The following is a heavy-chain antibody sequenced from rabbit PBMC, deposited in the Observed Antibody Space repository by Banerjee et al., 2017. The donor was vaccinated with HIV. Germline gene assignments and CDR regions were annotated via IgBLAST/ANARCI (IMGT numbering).Heavy chain of an antibody. CDR2: IYAGSSGST. V-gene: IGHV1S40*01. D-gene: IGHD5-1*01. Sequence: QSLEESGGDLVKPGASLTLTCTASGFSFSSGYYMCWVRQAPGKGLEWIACIYAGSSGSTYYASWAKGRFTISKTSSTTVTLQMTSLTAADTATYFCARAYQGYYFDLWGP. CDR1: GFSFSSGYY. CDR3: ARAYQGYYFDL. J-gene: IGHJ4*01.